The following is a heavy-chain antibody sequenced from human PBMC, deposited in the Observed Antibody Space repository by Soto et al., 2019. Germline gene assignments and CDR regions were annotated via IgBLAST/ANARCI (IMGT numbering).Heavy chain of an antibody. V-gene: IGHV3-49*04. CDR3: TRDRSGSSWPLFDY. J-gene: IGHJ4*02. CDR2: IRSKAYGGTT. CDR1: GFTFGDYA. Sequence: GGSLRLSCTVSGFTFGDYAVNWARQAPGKGLEWVGFIRSKAYGGTTEYAASVKGRFTISRDDSKTIAYLQMNSLKTEDTAVYYCTRDRSGSSWPLFDYWGQGTLVTVSS. D-gene: IGHD6-13*01.